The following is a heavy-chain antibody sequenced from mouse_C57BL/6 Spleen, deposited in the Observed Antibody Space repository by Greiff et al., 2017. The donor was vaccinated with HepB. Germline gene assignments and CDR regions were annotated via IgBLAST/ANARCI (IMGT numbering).Heavy chain of an antibody. J-gene: IGHJ4*01. CDR3: ARQRDGYDEDYAMDY. Sequence: VMLVESGPGLVAPSQSLSITCTVSGFSLTSYGVHWVRQPPGKGLEWLVVIWSDGSTTYNSALKSRLSISKDNSKSQVFLKMNSLQTDDTAMYYCARQRDGYDEDYAMDYWGQGTSVTVSS. D-gene: IGHD2-2*01. CDR2: IWSDGST. CDR1: GFSLTSYG. V-gene: IGHV2-6-1*01.